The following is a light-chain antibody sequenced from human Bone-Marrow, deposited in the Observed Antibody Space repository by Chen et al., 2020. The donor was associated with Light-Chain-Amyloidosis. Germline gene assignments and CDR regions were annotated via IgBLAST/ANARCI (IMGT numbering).Light chain of an antibody. CDR1: DLPTKY. CDR3: QSADSSGTYEVI. Sequence: SYELTQPPSVSVSPGQTARITCSGDDLPTKYAYWYQQKPGQAPVLVINRDTERPSGISERFSGSSAGTTATLTISGVQAEDEADYHCQSADSSGTYEVIFGGGTRLNVL. CDR2: RDT. J-gene: IGLJ2*01. V-gene: IGLV3-25*03.